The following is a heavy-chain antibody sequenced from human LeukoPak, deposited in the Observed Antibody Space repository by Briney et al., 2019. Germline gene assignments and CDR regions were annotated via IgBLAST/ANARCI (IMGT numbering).Heavy chain of an antibody. CDR3: ARDSFKLGTVTTFVSWFDP. D-gene: IGHD4-11*01. J-gene: IGHJ5*02. V-gene: IGHV3-33*01. CDR1: GFTFSSYG. CDR2: IWYDGSNK. Sequence: GGSLRLSCAASGFTFSSYGMHWVRQAPGKGLEWVAVIWYDGSNKYYADSVKGRFTISRDNSKNTLYLQMNSPRAEDTAVYYCARDSFKLGTVTTFVSWFDPWGQGTLVTVSS.